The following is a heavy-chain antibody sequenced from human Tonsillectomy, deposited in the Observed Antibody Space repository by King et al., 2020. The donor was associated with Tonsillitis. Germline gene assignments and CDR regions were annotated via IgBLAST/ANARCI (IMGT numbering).Heavy chain of an antibody. CDR2: IYYSGST. Sequence: QLQESGPGLVKPSETLSLTCTVSGGSISSYYWSWIRQPPGKGLEWIGDIYYSGSTKYNPSLKSRATISADRSKNQFSLKLISVTAADTAVYYCARGEEQLDLYHHYYYQDGWGKGATVTVSS. CDR1: GGSISSYY. J-gene: IGHJ6*03. V-gene: IGHV4-59*01. CDR3: ARGEEQLDLYHHYYYQDG. D-gene: IGHD6-6*01.